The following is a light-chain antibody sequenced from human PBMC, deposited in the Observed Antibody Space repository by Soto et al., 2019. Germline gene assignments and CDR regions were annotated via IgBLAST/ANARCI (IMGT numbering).Light chain of an antibody. Sequence: EIVLTQSPATLSSSAGERATLSCRASQSVSSYLAWYQQKPGQAPRLLIYDASNRAPGIPPRFSGSGSWTDFTLTISSLEPEDFAVYYCQQRSNCPRFTFGPGTKVDIK. J-gene: IGKJ3*01. CDR3: QQRSNCPRFT. CDR1: QSVSSY. V-gene: IGKV3-11*01. CDR2: DAS.